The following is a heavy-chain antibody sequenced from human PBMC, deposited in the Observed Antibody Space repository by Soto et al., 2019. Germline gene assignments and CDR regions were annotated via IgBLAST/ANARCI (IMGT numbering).Heavy chain of an antibody. D-gene: IGHD4-17*01. CDR2: INYSGRT. CDR3: ARHFGNYGDWAFDF. CDR1: GGSISDSSHY. Sequence: SETLSLTCTVSGGSISDSSHYWAWIRQPPGKGLEWIATINYSGRTYYNPSLRSRVTISVDTSRNQFSLNLNSVTAADTAVYYCARHFGNYGDWAFDFWGQGTLVTVSS. J-gene: IGHJ4*02. V-gene: IGHV4-39*01.